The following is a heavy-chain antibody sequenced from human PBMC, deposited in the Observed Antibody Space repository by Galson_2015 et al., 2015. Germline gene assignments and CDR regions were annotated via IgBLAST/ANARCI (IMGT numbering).Heavy chain of an antibody. Sequence: SLRLSCAASGFTVSSNYMSWVRQAPGKGLEWVSVIYSGGSTYYADSVKGRFTISRDNSKNTLYLQMNSLRAEDTAVYYCARDGSGSYYQIEYWGQGTLVTVSS. CDR2: IYSGGST. CDR3: ARDGSGSYYQIEY. V-gene: IGHV3-53*01. D-gene: IGHD1-26*01. CDR1: GFTVSSNY. J-gene: IGHJ4*02.